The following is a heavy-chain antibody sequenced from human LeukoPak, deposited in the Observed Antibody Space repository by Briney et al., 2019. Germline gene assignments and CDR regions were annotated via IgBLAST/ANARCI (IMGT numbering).Heavy chain of an antibody. J-gene: IGHJ4*02. V-gene: IGHV3-30*02. D-gene: IGHD1-1*01. Sequence: GGSLRLSCAAAGLTFSNYGMHWVRQAPGKGLQWVAYIRYDGRNKYSADSVKGRSTIYRDNSKSTLYLQMNSLRPEDTAVYYCAKGGSNNWSFDNWGQGTLVTVSS. CDR3: AKGGSNNWSFDN. CDR2: IRYDGRNK. CDR1: GLTFSNYG.